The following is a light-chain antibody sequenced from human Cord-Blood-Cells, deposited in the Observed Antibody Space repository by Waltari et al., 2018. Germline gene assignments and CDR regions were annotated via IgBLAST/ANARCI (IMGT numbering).Light chain of an antibody. Sequence: QSVLTQPPSVSGAPGQRVTISCTGRSSNIGTGYDVHWYQPLPGTAPKLLIYGNSKRPAGVPDRFSGSKSGTSASLAITGLQAEDEADYYCQSYDSSLSKVFGGGTKLTVL. V-gene: IGLV1-40*01. CDR2: GNS. CDR1: SSNIGTGYD. J-gene: IGLJ3*02. CDR3: QSYDSSLSKV.